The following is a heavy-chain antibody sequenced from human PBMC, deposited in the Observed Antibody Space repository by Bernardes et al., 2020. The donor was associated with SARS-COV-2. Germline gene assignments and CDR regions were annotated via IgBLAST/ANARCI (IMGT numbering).Heavy chain of an antibody. Sequence: GGSLRLSCAASGFTFSSYGMHWVRQAPGKGLEWVAVIWYDGSNKYYADSVKGRFTISRDNSKNTLYLQMNSLGAEDTAVYYCVRDGEGEYYYGSGRMDVWGQGTTVTVSS. V-gene: IGHV3-33*01. CDR3: VRDGEGEYYYGSGRMDV. J-gene: IGHJ6*02. CDR2: IWYDGSNK. D-gene: IGHD3-10*01. CDR1: GFTFSSYG.